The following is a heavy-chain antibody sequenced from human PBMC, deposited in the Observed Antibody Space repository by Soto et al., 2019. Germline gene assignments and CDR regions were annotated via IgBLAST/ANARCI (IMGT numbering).Heavy chain of an antibody. CDR1: GFTFSGSW. CDR3: VRDPKNGAIDY. D-gene: IGHD2-8*01. V-gene: IGHV3-7*01. J-gene: IGHJ4*02. CDR2: INRDGREK. Sequence: GGSLILSCAASGFTFSGSWMGWVRQAPGKGLEWVADINRDGREKNYVDSVKGRVTISRENARNSLYLQMDSLRAEDTAVYYCVRDPKNGAIDYWGLGTLVTVSS.